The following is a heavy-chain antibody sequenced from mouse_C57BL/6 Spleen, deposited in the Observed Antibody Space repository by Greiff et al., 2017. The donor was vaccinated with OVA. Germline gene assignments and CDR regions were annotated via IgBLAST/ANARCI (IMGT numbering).Heavy chain of an antibody. CDR1: GFTFSDYY. Sequence: EVKLMESGGGLVQPGGSLKLSCAASGFTFSDYYMYWVRQTPEKRLEWVAYISNGGGSTYYPDTVKGRFTISRDNAKNTLYLQMSRLKSEDTAMYYCSRPHSSYYAMDYWGQGTSVTVSS. CDR3: SRPHSSYYAMDY. V-gene: IGHV5-12*01. J-gene: IGHJ4*01. CDR2: ISNGGGST. D-gene: IGHD1-1*01.